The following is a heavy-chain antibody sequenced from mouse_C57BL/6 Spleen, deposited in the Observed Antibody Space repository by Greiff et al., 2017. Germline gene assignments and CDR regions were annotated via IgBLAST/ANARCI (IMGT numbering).Heavy chain of an antibody. CDR2: IYPRDGST. J-gene: IGHJ1*03. Sequence: QVQLQQSGPELVKPGASVKLSCKASGYTFTSYDINWVKQRPGQGLEWIGWIYPRDGSTKYNEKFKGKATLTVDTSASTAYMELHSLTSEDSAVYFCARGIYYYGSSPLNDVWGTGTTVTVSS. V-gene: IGHV1-85*01. CDR1: GYTFTSYD. CDR3: ARGIYYYGSSPLNDV. D-gene: IGHD1-1*01.